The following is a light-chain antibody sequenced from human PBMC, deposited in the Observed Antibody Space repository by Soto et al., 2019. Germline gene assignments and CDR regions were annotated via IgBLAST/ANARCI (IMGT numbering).Light chain of an antibody. Sequence: EVVLTQSPGTLSLSPGERATLSCRASQGVTTAYLAWYQHKAGQAPRLLIYGAANKATGIPDRFSGSGSGTAFTLTISSLEPEDFAVYSSQQYGDTPLFTFGPGTKVDLK. CDR1: QGVTTAY. J-gene: IGKJ3*01. CDR3: QQYGDTPLFT. V-gene: IGKV3-20*01. CDR2: GAA.